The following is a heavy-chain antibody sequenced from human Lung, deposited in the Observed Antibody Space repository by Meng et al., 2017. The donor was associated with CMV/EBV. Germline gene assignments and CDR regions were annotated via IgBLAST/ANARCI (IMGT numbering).Heavy chain of an antibody. CDR2: ISSSGSTI. Sequence: SXAASGFTFSSYEMNWVRQAPGKGLEWVSYISSSGSTIYYADSVKGRFTISRDNAKNSLYLQMNSLRAEDTAVYYCARYCSSTSCPLGYDAFDIWGQGXMVTVSS. V-gene: IGHV3-48*03. D-gene: IGHD2-2*01. CDR1: GFTFSSYE. J-gene: IGHJ3*02. CDR3: ARYCSSTSCPLGYDAFDI.